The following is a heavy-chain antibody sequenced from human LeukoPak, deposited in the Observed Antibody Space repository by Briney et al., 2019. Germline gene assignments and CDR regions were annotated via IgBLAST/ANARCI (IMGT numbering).Heavy chain of an antibody. V-gene: IGHV4-61*02. CDR3: ARALCINGICEWFDP. CDR2: IYASGST. J-gene: IGHJ5*02. Sequence: SETLSHTCTVSGASISSGSYFWSWIRQPAGKGLEWIGRIYASGSTNYNPSLKSRVTISVDTSKNQFSLKLRPVTAADTAVYYCARALCINGICEWFDPWGQGTLVTVSS. D-gene: IGHD2-8*01. CDR1: GASISSGSYF.